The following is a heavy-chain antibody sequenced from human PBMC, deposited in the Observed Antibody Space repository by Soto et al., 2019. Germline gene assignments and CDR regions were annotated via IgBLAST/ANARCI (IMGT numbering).Heavy chain of an antibody. J-gene: IGHJ4*02. V-gene: IGHV1-69*02. CDR1: GDTFSFYS. Sequence: QVQLVQSGAEVKKPGSSVRVSCKASGDTFSFYSINWVRQAPGLGLEWTGRINPILSMSNYAQRFQGRVTVTADKSTSTAYMELSSLRSEDTAMYYCASSYGSGYRAFDYWGQGALVTVSS. CDR2: INPILSMS. CDR3: ASSYGSGYRAFDY. D-gene: IGHD3-10*01.